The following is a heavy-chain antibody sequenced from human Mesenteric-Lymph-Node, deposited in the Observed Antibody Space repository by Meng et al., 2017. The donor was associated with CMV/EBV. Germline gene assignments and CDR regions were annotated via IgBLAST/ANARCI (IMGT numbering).Heavy chain of an antibody. J-gene: IGHJ4*02. V-gene: IGHV3-53*01. CDR2: IYSGGST. CDR3: ARVRNYDFWSGYFDY. D-gene: IGHD3-3*01. Sequence: GGSLRLSCAASGFTVSSNYMSWVRQAPGKGLEWVSVIYSGGSTYYADSVKGRFTISRDNSKNTLYLQMNSLRAEDTAVYYCARVRNYDFWSGYFDYWGQGTLVTVSS. CDR1: GFTVSSNY.